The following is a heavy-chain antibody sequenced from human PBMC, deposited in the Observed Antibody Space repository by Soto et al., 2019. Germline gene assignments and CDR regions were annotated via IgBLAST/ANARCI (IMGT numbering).Heavy chain of an antibody. V-gene: IGHV3-66*01. Sequence: EVQLVESGGGLVQPGGSLRLSCAASGFTVSSNYMSWVRQAPGKGLEWVSVIYSGGSTYYADSVKGRFTISRDNSKNTLHLQMNSLRAEDTAVYYCARDRISTGMDVWGQGTTVTVSS. CDR1: GFTVSSNY. J-gene: IGHJ6*02. CDR2: IYSGGST. CDR3: ARDRISTGMDV.